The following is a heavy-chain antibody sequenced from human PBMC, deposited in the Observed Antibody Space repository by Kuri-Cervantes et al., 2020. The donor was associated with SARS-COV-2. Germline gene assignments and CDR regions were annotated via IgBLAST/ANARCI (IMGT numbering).Heavy chain of an antibody. V-gene: IGHV3-20*04. Sequence: GGSLRLSCAASGFTFDDYGMSWVRQAPGKGLEWVSGINWNGGSTGYADSVKGRFTISRDNSKNTLYLQMNSLRAEDTAVYYCAKDPNSGSYYGPDYWGQGTLVTVSS. CDR2: INWNGGST. D-gene: IGHD1-26*01. J-gene: IGHJ4*02. CDR1: GFTFDDYG. CDR3: AKDPNSGSYYGPDY.